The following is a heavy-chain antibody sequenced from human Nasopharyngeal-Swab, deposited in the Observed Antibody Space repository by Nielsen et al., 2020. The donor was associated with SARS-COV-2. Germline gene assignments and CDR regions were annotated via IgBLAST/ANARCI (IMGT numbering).Heavy chain of an antibody. CDR1: GFTFSLYT. D-gene: IGHD2-15*01. CDR3: VRGHCTGGSCPLDH. Sequence: GESLKISCAASGFTFSLYTINWVRQAPGKGLEWVSAISSTGDYIYYAASVKGRFTISRDNAKSSLHLQMNSLRVEDTARYYCVRGHCTGGSCPLDHWGQGTLVTVSS. J-gene: IGHJ4*02. V-gene: IGHV3-21*04. CDR2: ISSTGDYI.